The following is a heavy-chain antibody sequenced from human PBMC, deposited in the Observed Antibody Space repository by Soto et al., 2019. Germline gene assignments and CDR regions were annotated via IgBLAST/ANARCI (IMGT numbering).Heavy chain of an antibody. V-gene: IGHV1-69*02. CDR3: ARADRGIAVADVGPDY. CDR1: GDTFSSYT. Sequence: GASVKVSCKASGDTFSSYTISWVRQAPGQGLEWMGRIIPILGIANYAQKFQGRVTITADKSTSTAYMELSSLRSEDTVVYYCARADRGIAVADVGPDYWGQGTLVTVSS. J-gene: IGHJ4*02. CDR2: IIPILGIA. D-gene: IGHD6-19*01.